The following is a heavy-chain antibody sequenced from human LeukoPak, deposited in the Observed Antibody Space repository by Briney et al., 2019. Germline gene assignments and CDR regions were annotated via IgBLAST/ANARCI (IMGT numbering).Heavy chain of an antibody. D-gene: IGHD6-19*01. J-gene: IGHJ4*02. CDR3: ARIRYSSGSIDY. V-gene: IGHV2-70*11. CDR1: GFSLSSSGMC. Sequence: SGPTLVKPTQTLTLTCAFSGFSLSSSGMCVSWIRQPPGKALEWLARIDWDDDKYYSTSLKTRLTISKDTSKNQVVLTMTNMDPVDTAMYYCARIRYSSGSIDYWGQGTLVTVSS. CDR2: IDWDDDK.